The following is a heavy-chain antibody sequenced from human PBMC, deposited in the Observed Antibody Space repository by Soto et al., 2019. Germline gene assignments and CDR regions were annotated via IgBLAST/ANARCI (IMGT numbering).Heavy chain of an antibody. CDR2: ITGSGGTT. V-gene: IGHV3-23*01. D-gene: IGHD2-2*01. J-gene: IGHJ4*02. Sequence: REAPGKGLEWVSAITGSGGTTYYADSFKGRFTISRDNSKNTLNLQMNSLRAEDTAVYYCAKPNLYCSSTSCYDYWGQGTLVTVSS. CDR3: AKPNLYCSSTSCYDY.